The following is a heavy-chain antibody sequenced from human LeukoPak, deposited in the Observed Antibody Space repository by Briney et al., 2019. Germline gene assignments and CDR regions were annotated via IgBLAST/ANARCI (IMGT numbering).Heavy chain of an antibody. CDR1: GYTFTGYY. D-gene: IGHD3-22*01. Sequence: ASVKVSCKASGYTFTGYYMHWVRQAPGQGLEWMGWINPNSGGTNYAQKFQGRVTMTRDTSISTAYMELSRLRSDDTAVYYCTRGAHYHDSSEGYDYWGQGTLVTVSS. V-gene: IGHV1-2*02. J-gene: IGHJ4*02. CDR2: INPNSGGT. CDR3: TRGAHYHDSSEGYDY.